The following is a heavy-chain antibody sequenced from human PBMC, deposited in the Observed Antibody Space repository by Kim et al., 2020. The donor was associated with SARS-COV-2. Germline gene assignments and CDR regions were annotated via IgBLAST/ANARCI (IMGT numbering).Heavy chain of an antibody. V-gene: IGHV3-30*04. CDR3: ARGDSSRWHGQINWDY. CDR1: GFTFNSYA. J-gene: IGHJ4*02. D-gene: IGHD6-13*01. CDR2: ISFDGSDK. Sequence: GGSLRLSCAASGFTFNSYAMHWVRQAPGQGLEWVAVISFDGSDKFYADSVKGRFTISRDNSKNTLYLQMNSLRVEDTAVYYCARGDSSRWHGQINWDYWGQGTLVTVSS.